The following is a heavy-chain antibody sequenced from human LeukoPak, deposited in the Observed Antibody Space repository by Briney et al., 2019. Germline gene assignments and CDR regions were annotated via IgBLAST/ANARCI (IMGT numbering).Heavy chain of an antibody. J-gene: IGHJ4*02. Sequence: GGSLRLSCAASGFTFSSYGMHWVRQTPGKGLEWVAFIRYDGSNKYYADSVKGRFTISRDNSKNTLYLQMNSLRAEDTAVYYCAKDLSSWTTVTPYYFDYWGQGTLVTVSS. D-gene: IGHD4-17*01. CDR2: IRYDGSNK. CDR3: AKDLSSWTTVTPYYFDY. V-gene: IGHV3-30*02. CDR1: GFTFSSYG.